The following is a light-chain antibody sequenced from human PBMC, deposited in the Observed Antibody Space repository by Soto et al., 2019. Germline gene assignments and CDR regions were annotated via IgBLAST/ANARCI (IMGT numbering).Light chain of an antibody. CDR1: QSISSY. J-gene: IGKJ5*01. CDR3: QKCYSTLLA. CDR2: AAS. V-gene: IGKV1-39*01. Sequence: DIQMTQSPSSLSASVGDRVTITCRASQSISSYLNWYQQNPGKAPKLLIYAASSLQGGVPSRFSGSGSGTDFTLTISSLQPEDFATYYCQKCYSTLLAVGQGTRLEIK.